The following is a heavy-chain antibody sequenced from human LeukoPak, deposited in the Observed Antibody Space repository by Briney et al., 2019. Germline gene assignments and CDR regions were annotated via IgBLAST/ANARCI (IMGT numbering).Heavy chain of an antibody. CDR2: ICYDGSNK. CDR1: GFTFSRYG. J-gene: IGHJ4*02. V-gene: IGHV3-33*01. D-gene: IGHD3-22*01. Sequence: GRALRLSCAASGFTFSRYGMHWVREAPGKGLEWVAVICYDGSNKQYVDSVKGRFTISRDNAKKTLYLQMNSLRADDTGVYYCARDFGFSPSSGYSFDYWGQGPLVTVS. CDR3: ARDFGFSPSSGYSFDY.